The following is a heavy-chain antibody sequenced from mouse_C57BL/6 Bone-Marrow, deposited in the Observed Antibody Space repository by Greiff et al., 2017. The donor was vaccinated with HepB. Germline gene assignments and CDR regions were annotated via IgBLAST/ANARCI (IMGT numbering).Heavy chain of an antibody. J-gene: IGHJ2*01. Sequence: SGPELVKPGASVKISCKASGYAFSSSWMNWVKQRPGKGLEWIGRIYPGDGDTNYNGKFKGKATLTADKSSSTAYMQLSSLTSEDSAVYFCARYYDYDGDYWGQGTTLTVSS. V-gene: IGHV1-82*01. D-gene: IGHD2-4*01. CDR2: IYPGDGDT. CDR3: ARYYDYDGDY. CDR1: GYAFSSSW.